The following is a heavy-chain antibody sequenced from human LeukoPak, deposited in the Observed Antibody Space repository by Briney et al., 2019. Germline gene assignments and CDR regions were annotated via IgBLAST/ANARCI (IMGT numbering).Heavy chain of an antibody. J-gene: IGHJ6*03. V-gene: IGHV3-9*01. CDR2: ISWNSGSI. CDR3: AKGREIYYCMDV. D-gene: IGHD5-24*01. CDR1: GFTFDDYA. Sequence: QPGRSLRLSCATSGFTFDDYAMHWVRQAPGKGLEWVSGISWNSGSIGYADSVKGRFTISRDNAKNSLYLQMNSLRAEDTALYYCAKGREIYYCMDVWGKGTTVTVSS.